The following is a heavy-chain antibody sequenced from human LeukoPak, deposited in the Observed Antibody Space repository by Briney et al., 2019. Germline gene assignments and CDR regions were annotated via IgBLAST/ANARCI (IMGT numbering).Heavy chain of an antibody. D-gene: IGHD6-13*01. CDR2: INHSGST. CDR1: GGSFSGYY. V-gene: IGHV4-34*01. CDR3: ARGRSWYTVDLGY. Sequence: SETLSLICAVYGGSFSGYYWSWIRQPPGKGLEWIGEINHSGSTNYNPSLKSRVTISVDTSKNQFSLKLSSVTAADTAVYYCARGRSWYTVDLGYWGQGTLVTISS. J-gene: IGHJ4*02.